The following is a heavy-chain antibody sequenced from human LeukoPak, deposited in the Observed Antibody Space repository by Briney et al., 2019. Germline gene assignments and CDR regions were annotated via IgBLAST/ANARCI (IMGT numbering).Heavy chain of an antibody. V-gene: IGHV5-51*01. CDR2: IYPGDSDT. D-gene: IGHD2-2*02. CDR1: GYSFTSYW. Sequence: GESLKISCKGSGYSFTSYWIGWVRQMPGKGLEWMGIIYPGDSDTRYSPSFQGQVTISADKSISTAYLQWSSLKASDTAMYYCARLPVSRYCSSTSCYRWFDPWGQGTLVTVSS. CDR3: ARLPVSRYCSSTSCYRWFDP. J-gene: IGHJ5*02.